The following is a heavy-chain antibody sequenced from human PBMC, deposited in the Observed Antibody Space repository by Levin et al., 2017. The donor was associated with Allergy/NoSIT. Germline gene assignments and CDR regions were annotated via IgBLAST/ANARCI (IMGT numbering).Heavy chain of an antibody. V-gene: IGHV1-18*01. J-gene: IGHJ5*02. CDR2: ISAYNGNT. Sequence: ASVKVSCKASGYTFTSYGISWVRQAPGQGLEWMGWISAYNGNTNYAQKLQGRVTMTTDTSTSTAYMELRSLRSDDTAVYYCARGRYCSGGSCYRWFDPWGQGTLVTVSS. D-gene: IGHD2-15*01. CDR3: ARGRYCSGGSCYRWFDP. CDR1: GYTFTSYG.